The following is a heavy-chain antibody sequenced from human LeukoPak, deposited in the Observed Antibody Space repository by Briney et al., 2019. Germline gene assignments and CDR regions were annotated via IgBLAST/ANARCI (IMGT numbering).Heavy chain of an antibody. Sequence: ASVKVSCKASGYTFTSYYIHWVRQAPGQGLEWLGIINPSSGGTIYAQKFQGRVTMTRDTSTSTVYMDLSSLRSEDTAVYYCAKGGQHDYVWGRIPSSWGQGTPVTVSS. CDR2: INPSSGGT. CDR3: AKGGQHDYVWGRIPSS. J-gene: IGHJ5*02. D-gene: IGHD3-16*01. V-gene: IGHV1-46*01. CDR1: GYTFTSYY.